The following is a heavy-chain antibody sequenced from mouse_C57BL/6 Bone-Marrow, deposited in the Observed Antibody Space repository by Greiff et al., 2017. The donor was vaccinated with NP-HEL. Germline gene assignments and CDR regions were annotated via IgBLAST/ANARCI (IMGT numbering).Heavy chain of an antibody. D-gene: IGHD1-1*01. V-gene: IGHV14-4*01. Sequence: EVHLVESGAELVRPGASVKLSCTASGFNIKDDYMHWVKQRPEQGLEWIGWIDPENGDTEYASKFQGKATITADTSSNTAYLQLSSLTSEDTAVYYCTRTTVVGTSYWYFDVWGTGTTVTVSS. CDR1: GFNIKDDY. J-gene: IGHJ1*03. CDR3: TRTTVVGTSYWYFDV. CDR2: IDPENGDT.